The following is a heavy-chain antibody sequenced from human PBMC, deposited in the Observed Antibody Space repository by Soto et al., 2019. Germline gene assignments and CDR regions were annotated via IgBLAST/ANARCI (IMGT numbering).Heavy chain of an antibody. CDR3: ARDSRAVAGRNSYYGMDV. Sequence: QVQLVQSGAEVKKPGSSVKVSCKASGGTFSSYAISWVRQAPGQGLEWMGWIIPIVGTANYAQKFQSRVTITADDSTSTASMELSSLRSEDTAVYYCARDSRAVAGRNSYYGMDVWGQGTTVTVSS. J-gene: IGHJ6*02. CDR2: IIPIVGTA. V-gene: IGHV1-69*01. CDR1: GGTFSSYA. D-gene: IGHD6-19*01.